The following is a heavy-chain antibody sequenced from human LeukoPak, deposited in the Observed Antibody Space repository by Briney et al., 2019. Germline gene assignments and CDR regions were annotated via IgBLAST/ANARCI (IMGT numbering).Heavy chain of an antibody. V-gene: IGHV4-4*07. J-gene: IGHJ4*02. CDR1: GGSISRYY. Sequence: SETLSLTCTVSGGSISRYYWSWIRQPAGKGLEWIGRVYSSGSTNYNPSLKGRVTMSVDTSKNQFSLKLSSVTAADTAVYYCARGTVPSEYCGGDCQFDYWGQGTLVTVSS. CDR2: VYSSGST. D-gene: IGHD2-21*02. CDR3: ARGTVPSEYCGGDCQFDY.